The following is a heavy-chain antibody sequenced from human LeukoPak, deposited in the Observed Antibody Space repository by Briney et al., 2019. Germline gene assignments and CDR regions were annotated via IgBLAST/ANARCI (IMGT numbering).Heavy chain of an antibody. J-gene: IGHJ3*02. V-gene: IGHV3-21*01. CDR1: GFTFSSYS. D-gene: IGHD6-13*01. CDR2: ISSSSSYI. CDR3: ARDDLIAAAGTGAFDI. Sequence: PGGSLRLSCAASGFTFSSYSMNWVRKAPGKGLEWVSSISSSSSYIYYADSVKGRFTISRDNAKNSLYLQMNSLRAEDTAVYYCARDDLIAAAGTGAFDIWGQGTMVTVSS.